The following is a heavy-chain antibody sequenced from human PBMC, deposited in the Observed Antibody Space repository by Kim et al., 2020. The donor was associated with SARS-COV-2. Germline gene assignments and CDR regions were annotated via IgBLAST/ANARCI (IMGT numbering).Heavy chain of an antibody. D-gene: IGHD3-3*02. Sequence: SVKVSCKASGGTFSSYAISWVRQAPGQGLEWMGGIIPIFGTANYAQKFQGRVTITADESTSTAYMELSSLRSEDTAVYYCARDLGRDPAAFFYYYGMDVWGQGTTVTVSS. CDR1: GGTFSSYA. CDR3: ARDLGRDPAAFFYYYGMDV. CDR2: IIPIFGTA. V-gene: IGHV1-69*13. J-gene: IGHJ6*02.